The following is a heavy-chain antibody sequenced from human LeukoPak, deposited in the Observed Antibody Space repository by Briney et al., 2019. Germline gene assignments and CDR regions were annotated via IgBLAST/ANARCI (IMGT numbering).Heavy chain of an antibody. CDR1: GFIFTNYF. D-gene: IGHD3-10*01. CDR2: IYSGGAI. Sequence: GSLRLSCAASGFIFTNYFMSWVRQAPGKGLEWVSLIYSGGAIRYADSVKGRFTISRDNSKNTLYLQMNSLRAEDTAVYYCAKSRYYHDYWGQGTLVTVSS. CDR3: AKSRYYHDY. V-gene: IGHV3-53*01. J-gene: IGHJ4*02.